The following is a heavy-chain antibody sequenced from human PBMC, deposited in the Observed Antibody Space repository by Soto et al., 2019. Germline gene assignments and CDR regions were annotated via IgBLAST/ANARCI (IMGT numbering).Heavy chain of an antibody. V-gene: IGHV3-21*01. CDR1: GFTFTRYS. J-gene: IGHJ4*02. CDR2: ISSTTNYI. Sequence: GGSLRLSCAASGFTFTRYSMNWVRQAPGKGLEWVSSISSTTNYIYYADFMKGRFTVSRDNAKNSVYLEMNSLSAEDTAVYYCARESEDLTSNFDYWGQGTLVTVSS. CDR3: ARESEDLTSNFDY.